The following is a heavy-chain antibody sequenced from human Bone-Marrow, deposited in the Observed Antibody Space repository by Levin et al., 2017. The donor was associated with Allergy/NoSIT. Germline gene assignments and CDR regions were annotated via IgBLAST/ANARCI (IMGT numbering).Heavy chain of an antibody. V-gene: IGHV3-23*01. CDR2: ISGSGGST. J-gene: IGHJ4*02. CDR1: GFAFNSYT. Sequence: PGGSLRLSCAASGFAFNSYTMNWVRQAPGKGLEWVSSISGSGGSTYYADPVKGRFTVSRDNSKNTLYLQMNSLRVEDTAVYYCAKDELRWPGAYDYWGQGTLVTVSS. D-gene: IGHD4-23*01. CDR3: AKDELRWPGAYDY.